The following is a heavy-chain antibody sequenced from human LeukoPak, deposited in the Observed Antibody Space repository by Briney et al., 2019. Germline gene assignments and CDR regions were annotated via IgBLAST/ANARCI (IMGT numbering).Heavy chain of an antibody. CDR3: ARIRFGANDAFDI. D-gene: IGHD3-10*01. Sequence: PSETLSLTCTVSGASISSSNYYWGWIRQPPGKGLEWIGSIYYSGSTYYNPSLKSRVTISVDTSKNQFSLKLSSVTAADTAMYYCARIRFGANDAFDIWGQGTMVTVSS. CDR1: GASISSSNYY. V-gene: IGHV4-39*07. J-gene: IGHJ3*02. CDR2: IYYSGST.